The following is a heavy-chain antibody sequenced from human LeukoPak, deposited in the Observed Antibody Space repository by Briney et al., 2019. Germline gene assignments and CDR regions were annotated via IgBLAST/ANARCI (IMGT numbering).Heavy chain of an antibody. CDR3: ARDNFWSGYYGWFDH. V-gene: IGHV4-39*07. D-gene: IGHD3-3*01. J-gene: IGHJ5*02. Sequence: SETLSLTCTVSGGSISSSSYYWGWIRQPPGKGLEWIVSIYYSGSTYYNPSLKSQITISVDTSKNQFSLKLSSVTAADTAVYYCARDNFWSGYYGWFDHWGQGTLVTVSS. CDR1: GGSISSSSYY. CDR2: IYYSGST.